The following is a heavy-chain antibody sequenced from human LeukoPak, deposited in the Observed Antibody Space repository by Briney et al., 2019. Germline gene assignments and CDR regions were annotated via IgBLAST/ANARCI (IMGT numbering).Heavy chain of an antibody. CDR1: RFTFSSYE. D-gene: IGHD3-9*01. V-gene: IGHV3-48*03. Sequence: GGSLRLSCAASRFTFSSYEMNWVRQAPGKGLEWVSYISGSGSTIYYADSVKGRLTISRDNAKNSLYLQMNSLRAEDTAVYYCARDCYDILTGYYGVGMDVWGQGTTVTVSS. CDR3: ARDCYDILTGYYGVGMDV. CDR2: ISGSGSTI. J-gene: IGHJ6*02.